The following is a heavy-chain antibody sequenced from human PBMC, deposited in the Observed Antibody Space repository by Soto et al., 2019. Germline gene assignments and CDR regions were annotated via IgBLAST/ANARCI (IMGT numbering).Heavy chain of an antibody. D-gene: IGHD2-2*01. Sequence: QVKLVQSGAEVKKPGSSVKVSCKASGGTFSRYSITWVRQAPGHGLEWIGRIIAIFGIARYAQKFQGRVTITADVSTSTAYMELSSLRSDDTAVYYCAREDRDRETGLVPAAIDGMDVWGQGTTVTVSS. CDR2: IIAIFGIA. J-gene: IGHJ6*02. CDR3: AREDRDRETGLVPAAIDGMDV. V-gene: IGHV1-69*08. CDR1: GGTFSRYS.